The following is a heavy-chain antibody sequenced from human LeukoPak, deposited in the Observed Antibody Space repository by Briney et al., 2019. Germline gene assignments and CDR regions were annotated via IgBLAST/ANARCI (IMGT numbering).Heavy chain of an antibody. CDR2: IIPIFGTA. Sequence: ASVEVSCKASGGTFSSYAISWVRQAPGQGLEWMGGIIPIFGTANYAQKFQGRVTITADESTSTAYMELRSLRSDDTAVYYCAREALGSSSLDAFDIWGQGTMVTVSS. V-gene: IGHV1-69*13. CDR3: AREALGSSSLDAFDI. J-gene: IGHJ3*02. D-gene: IGHD6-13*01. CDR1: GGTFSSYA.